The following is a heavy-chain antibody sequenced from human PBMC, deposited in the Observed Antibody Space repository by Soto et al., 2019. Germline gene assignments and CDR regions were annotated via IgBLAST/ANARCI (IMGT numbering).Heavy chain of an antibody. CDR2: MNPNSGNT. D-gene: IGHD3-10*01. J-gene: IGHJ6*02. Sequence: ASVKVSCKASGYTFTSYDINWVRQATGQGLEWMEWMNPNSGNTGYAQKFQGRVTITRNTSISTAYMELSSLRTEDTAVYYCARGTGMETYYYYGMDVWGQGTTVTVSS. CDR3: ARGTGMETYYYYGMDV. V-gene: IGHV1-8*01. CDR1: GYTFTSYD.